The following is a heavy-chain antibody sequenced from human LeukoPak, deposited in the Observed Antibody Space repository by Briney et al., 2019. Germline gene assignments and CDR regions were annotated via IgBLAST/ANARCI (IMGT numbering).Heavy chain of an antibody. Sequence: GGSLRLSCAASGFTFSSYWMNWVRQAPGKGLEWVSYISGSSSTIYYADSVKGRFTISRDNAKNSLYLQMNSLRAEDTAVYYCARNRGYAFDYWGQGTLVTVPS. J-gene: IGHJ4*02. D-gene: IGHD5-12*01. CDR3: ARNRGYAFDY. CDR1: GFTFSSYW. V-gene: IGHV3-48*01. CDR2: ISGSSSTI.